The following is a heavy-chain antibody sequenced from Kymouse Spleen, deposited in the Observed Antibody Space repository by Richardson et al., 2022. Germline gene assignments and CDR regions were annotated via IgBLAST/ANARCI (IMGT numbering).Heavy chain of an antibody. CDR2: ISWNSGSI. D-gene: IGHD6-6*01. Sequence: EVQLVESGGGLVQPGRSLRLSCAASGFTFDDYAMHWVRQAPGKGLEWVSGISWNSGSIGYADSVKGRFTISRDNAKNSLYLQMNSLRAEDTALYYCAKDKSSSSSYYYGMDVWGQGTTVTVSS. CDR1: GFTFDDYA. V-gene: IGHV3-9*01. CDR3: AKDKSSSSSYYYGMDV. J-gene: IGHJ6*02.